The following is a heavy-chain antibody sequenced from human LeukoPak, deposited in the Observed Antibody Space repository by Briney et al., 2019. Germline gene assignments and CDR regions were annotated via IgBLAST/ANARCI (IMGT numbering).Heavy chain of an antibody. Sequence: SVKVSCKASGGTFSSYAISWVRQAPGQGLEWMGGIIPIFGTANYAQKFQGRVTITADESTSTAYMELSSLRSEDTAVYYCARDLGRRCSGGSCYNWFDPWGQGTLVTVSS. CDR1: GGTFSSYA. V-gene: IGHV1-69*13. CDR2: IIPIFGTA. J-gene: IGHJ5*02. CDR3: ARDLGRRCSGGSCYNWFDP. D-gene: IGHD2-15*01.